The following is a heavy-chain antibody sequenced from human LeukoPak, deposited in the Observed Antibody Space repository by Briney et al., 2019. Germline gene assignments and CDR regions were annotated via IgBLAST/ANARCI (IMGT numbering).Heavy chain of an antibody. Sequence: PSETLSLTCAVYGGSFSGYYWSWIRQPPGKGLEWIGEINHSGSTNYNPSLKSRVTISVDTSKNQFSPKLSSVTAADTAVYYCARLHYYDSSAGFVWFDPWGQGTLVTVSS. D-gene: IGHD3-22*01. CDR3: ARLHYYDSSAGFVWFDP. J-gene: IGHJ5*02. V-gene: IGHV4-34*01. CDR1: GGSFSGYY. CDR2: INHSGST.